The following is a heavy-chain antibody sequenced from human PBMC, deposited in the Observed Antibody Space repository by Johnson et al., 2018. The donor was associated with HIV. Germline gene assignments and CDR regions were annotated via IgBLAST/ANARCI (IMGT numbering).Heavy chain of an antibody. CDR3: ARDYGRGSRSGNWQQLGVNVRGLLGLRWAM. J-gene: IGHJ1*01. D-gene: IGHD6-13*01. V-gene: IGHV3-73*02. CDR2: IRSKANSYAT. CDR1: GFTFSGSA. Sequence: VQLVASGGGLVQPGGSLKLSCAASGFTFSGSAMHWVRQASGKGLEWVGRIRSKANSYATAYAASGKGRFTISRDDSKNTLYLQMNSLRAEDTAVYYCARDYGRGSRSGNWQQLGVNVRGLLGLRWAMWG.